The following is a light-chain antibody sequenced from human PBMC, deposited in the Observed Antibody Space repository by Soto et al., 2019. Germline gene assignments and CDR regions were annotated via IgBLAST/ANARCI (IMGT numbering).Light chain of an antibody. J-gene: IGKJ4*01. CDR3: QQGASFPRT. Sequence: DIQMTQSPSSVSASVGDTVTITGRASQAVSTWLAWYQQKPGGAPKLLIYAASTLQSGVPSRFSGSGSGTDFTLTIRSLQPEEFATYYCQQGASFPRTFGGGTKWIS. CDR2: AAS. V-gene: IGKV1-12*01. CDR1: QAVSTW.